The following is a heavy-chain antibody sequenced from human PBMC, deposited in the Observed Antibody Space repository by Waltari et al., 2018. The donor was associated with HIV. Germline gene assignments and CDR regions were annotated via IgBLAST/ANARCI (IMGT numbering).Heavy chain of an antibody. CDR2: IWYDGSNK. CDR3: ARISVTYCGGDCSYFDY. V-gene: IGHV3-33*01. Sequence: QVQLVHAGGGVVQPGRSLSLSCPASGFPFIHYGLHRVRQAPGKGLEWVAVIWYDGSNKYYADSVKGRFTISRDNSKNTLYLQMNTLRVEDTAVYYCARISVTYCGGDCSYFDYWGQGTLVTVSS. J-gene: IGHJ4*02. D-gene: IGHD2-21*02. CDR1: GFPFIHYG.